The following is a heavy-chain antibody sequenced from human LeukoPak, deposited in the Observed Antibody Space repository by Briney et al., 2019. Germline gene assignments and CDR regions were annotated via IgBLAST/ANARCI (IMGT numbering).Heavy chain of an antibody. V-gene: IGHV3-30-3*01. CDR1: GFTFSSYA. J-gene: IGHJ4*02. D-gene: IGHD3-10*01. CDR2: ISYDGSNK. Sequence: GGSLRLSCAASGFTFSSYAMHWVRQAPGKGLEGVAVISYDGSNKYYADSVKDRFTISRDNSKNTLYLQMNSLRAEDTAVYYCARDALLWFGEKSDYWGQGALVTVSS. CDR3: ARDALLWFGEKSDY.